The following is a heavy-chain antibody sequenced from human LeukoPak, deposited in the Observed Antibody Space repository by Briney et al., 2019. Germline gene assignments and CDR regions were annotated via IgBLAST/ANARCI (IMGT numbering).Heavy chain of an antibody. D-gene: IGHD5-18*01. CDR3: ARVSVPDTAMVTWVFDI. V-gene: IGHV4-4*02. Sequence: PSETLSLTCAVSGGSISSSNWWSWVRQPPGKGLEWIGEIYHSGSTNYNPSLKSRVTISVDKSKNQFSLKLSSVTAADTAVYYCARVSVPDTAMVTWVFDIWGQGTMVTVSS. J-gene: IGHJ3*02. CDR1: GGSISSSNW. CDR2: IYHSGST.